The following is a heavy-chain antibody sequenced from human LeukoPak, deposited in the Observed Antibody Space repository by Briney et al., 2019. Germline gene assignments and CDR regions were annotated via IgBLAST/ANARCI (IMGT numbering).Heavy chain of an antibody. CDR1: GGSISSSSYY. D-gene: IGHD3-3*01. Sequence: SETLSLTCTVSGGSISSSSYYWGWIRQPPGKGLEWIGSIYYSGSTYYNLSLKSRVTISVDTSKNQFSLKLSSVTAADTAVYYCARAVRFLEWLSGRPGYYYYYMDVWGKGTTVTVSS. V-gene: IGHV4-39*01. CDR3: ARAVRFLEWLSGRPGYYYYYMDV. J-gene: IGHJ6*03. CDR2: IYYSGST.